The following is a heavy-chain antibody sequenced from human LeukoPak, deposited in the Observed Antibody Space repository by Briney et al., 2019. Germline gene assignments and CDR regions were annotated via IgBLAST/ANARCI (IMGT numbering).Heavy chain of an antibody. V-gene: IGHV1-8*01. CDR3: ARDGPVDIVVVVAADLDY. J-gene: IGHJ4*02. D-gene: IGHD2-15*01. CDR1: GYTFTSYD. CDR2: MNPNSGNT. Sequence: ASVKVSCKASGYTFTSYDINWVRQATGQGLEWMGWMNPNSGNTGYAQKLQGRVTMTTDTSTSTAYMELRSLRSDDTAVYYCARDGPVDIVVVVAADLDYWGQGTLVTVSS.